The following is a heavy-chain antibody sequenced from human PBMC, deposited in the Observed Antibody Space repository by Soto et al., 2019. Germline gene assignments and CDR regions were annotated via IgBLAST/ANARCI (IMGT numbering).Heavy chain of an antibody. CDR3: AKDKYTYSVRKVWFFDY. D-gene: IGHD2-15*01. CDR1: GFTFSKYA. V-gene: IGHV3-23*01. Sequence: EVQLLESGGGLVKPGGSLRLSCAASGFTFSKYAMSWVRLAPGKGLEWVSSISANGGITDYADSVKGRFTISRDNFQNILSLQMDSLTVDDTALYFCAKDKYTYSVRKVWFFDYWGRGTLVTVSS. J-gene: IGHJ2*01. CDR2: ISANGGIT.